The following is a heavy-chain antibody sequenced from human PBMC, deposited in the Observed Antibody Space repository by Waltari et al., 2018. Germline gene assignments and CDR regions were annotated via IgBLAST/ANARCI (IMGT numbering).Heavy chain of an antibody. CDR1: EFPFSSYA. CDR3: ARDYCDRTNCHGMDV. V-gene: IGHV3-30*04. J-gene: IGHJ6*02. Sequence: QVQLVESGGGVVQPGRYLRLSCAASEFPFSSYAMNWVRQAPGKGLEWVAVISYNARNIYYVDSVKGRFTISRDNSKKTLFLQMNSLRAEDTAIYYCARDYCDRTNCHGMDVWGQGTAVTVSS. D-gene: IGHD3-22*01. CDR2: ISYNARNI.